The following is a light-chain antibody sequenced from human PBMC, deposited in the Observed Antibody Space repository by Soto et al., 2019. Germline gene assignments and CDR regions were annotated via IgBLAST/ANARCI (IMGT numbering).Light chain of an antibody. CDR3: AAWDDSLKGWV. CDR2: SND. Sequence: QSVLTQSPSASGTPGQRVTISCSGGSSNIGRNTVNWYQQLPGTAPKLLIYSNDRRPSGVPDRFSGSKSGTSASLAISGLQSEDEADYYCAAWDDSLKGWVFGGGTKLTVL. V-gene: IGLV1-44*01. J-gene: IGLJ3*02. CDR1: SSNIGRNT.